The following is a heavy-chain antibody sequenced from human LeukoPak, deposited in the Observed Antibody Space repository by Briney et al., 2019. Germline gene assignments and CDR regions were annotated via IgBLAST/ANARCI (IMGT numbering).Heavy chain of an antibody. CDR1: GGSIRSGSYY. CDR2: VYTSGST. V-gene: IGHV4-61*02. J-gene: IGHJ4*02. D-gene: IGHD3-10*01. CDR3: AGGVTIVRGTSKHFDY. Sequence: SSETLPLTCTVSGGSIRSGSYYWSWIRQAAGKGLEWIGRVYTSGSTNYNPSLESRVTISVDTSKNQFSLNLSSVTAADTAVYYCAGGVTIVRGTSKHFDYWGQGTLVTVSS.